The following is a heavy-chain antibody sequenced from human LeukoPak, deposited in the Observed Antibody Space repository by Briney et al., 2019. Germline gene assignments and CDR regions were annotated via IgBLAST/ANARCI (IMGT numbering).Heavy chain of an antibody. CDR1: GYTFTGYY. V-gene: IGHV1-2*02. CDR3: ARDFHRAFDI. Sequence: ASVKVSCKASGYTFTGYYMHWVRQAPGQGLEWMGWINPNSGGTNHPQQFQGRVTMTRDTSISTAYMELSILRSDDTAVYYCARDFHRAFDIWGQGTMVTVSS. J-gene: IGHJ3*02. CDR2: INPNSGGT.